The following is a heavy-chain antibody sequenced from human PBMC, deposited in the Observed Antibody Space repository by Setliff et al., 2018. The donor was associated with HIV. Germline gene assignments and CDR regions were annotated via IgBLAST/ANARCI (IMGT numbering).Heavy chain of an antibody. CDR3: ARTPSRGGFDY. J-gene: IGHJ4*02. CDR2: IGSSGTSI. D-gene: IGHD3-16*01. CDR1: GFTFNTYE. V-gene: IGHV3-48*03. Sequence: LRLSCVASGFTFNTYEMNWVRQAPGKGLEWVSHIGSSGTSIYYADSVKGRFTISLDTSKNQFSLNVNSVTAADTAVYYCARTPSRGGFDYWGQGTLVTVSS.